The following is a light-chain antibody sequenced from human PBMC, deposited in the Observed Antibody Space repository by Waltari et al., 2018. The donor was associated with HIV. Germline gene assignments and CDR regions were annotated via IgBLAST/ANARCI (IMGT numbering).Light chain of an antibody. CDR1: SSDAGGYNY. CDR3: ESYTSTSVWV. Sequence: QSALTQPASVSGSPGQSLTISCTGSSSDAGGYNYVSWYQQHPGKAPRLIIYDVSTRPSGVSDRFSGSKSGDTPSQTISGLQAEDEADYYCESYTSTSVWVFGGGTRLTVL. CDR2: DVS. V-gene: IGLV2-14*03. J-gene: IGLJ3*02.